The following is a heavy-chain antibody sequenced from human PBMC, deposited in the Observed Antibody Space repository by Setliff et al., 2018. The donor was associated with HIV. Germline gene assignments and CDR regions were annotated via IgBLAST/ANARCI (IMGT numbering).Heavy chain of an antibody. D-gene: IGHD3-10*01. CDR3: ATLAGDYYYAGRGYYFMDV. CDR1: GYTFTSYG. J-gene: IGHJ6*03. V-gene: IGHV1-18*01. CDR2: ISAYNGNT. Sequence: ASVKVSCKASGYTFTSYGISWVRQAPGQGLEWMGWISAYNGNTNYAQKLQGRVTITTDTSTTTAYMELRSLRSDDTAVYYCATLAGDYYYAGRGYYFMDVWGKGTAVTVSS.